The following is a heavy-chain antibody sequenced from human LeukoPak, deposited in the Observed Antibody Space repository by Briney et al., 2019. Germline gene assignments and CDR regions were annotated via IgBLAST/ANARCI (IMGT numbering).Heavy chain of an antibody. V-gene: IGHV1-18*01. CDR2: ISAYNGNT. CDR1: GYTFTSYG. D-gene: IGHD3-22*01. CDR3: ARGRPPPDYYDSDERNAFDI. Sequence: ASVKVSCKASGYTFTSYGISWVRQAPGQGLEWMGWISAYNGNTNYAQKLQGRVTMTTDTSTSTAYMELRSLRSDDTAVYYCARGRPPPDYYDSDERNAFDIWGQGTIVTVSS. J-gene: IGHJ3*02.